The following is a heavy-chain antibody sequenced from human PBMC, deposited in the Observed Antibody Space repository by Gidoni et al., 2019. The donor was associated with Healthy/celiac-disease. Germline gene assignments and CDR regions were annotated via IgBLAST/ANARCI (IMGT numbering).Heavy chain of an antibody. Sequence: EVQLVESGGGLVQPGGSLRLSCAASGFTFSSYSMNWVRQAPGKGLEWVSYISSSSSTIYYADSVKGRFTISRDKAKNSLYLQMNSLRAEDTAVYYCARAGYCSGGSCYSPNWFDPWGQGTLVTVSS. CDR2: ISSSSSTI. V-gene: IGHV3-48*01. CDR1: GFTFSSYS. CDR3: ARAGYCSGGSCYSPNWFDP. J-gene: IGHJ5*02. D-gene: IGHD2-15*01.